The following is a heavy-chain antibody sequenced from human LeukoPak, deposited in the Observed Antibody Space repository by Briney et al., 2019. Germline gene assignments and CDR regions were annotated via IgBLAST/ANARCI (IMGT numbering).Heavy chain of an antibody. V-gene: IGHV4-34*01. CDR2: INHSGST. D-gene: IGHD3-10*01. J-gene: IGHJ5*02. CDR1: GGSFSGYY. Sequence: NPSETLSLTCAVYGGSFSGYYWNWIRQPPGKGLGWIGDINHSGSTNHNPSLKSRVTISVDTSKNQFSLKLRSVTAADTAVYYCARGITMVRGVTRGDWFDPWGQGTLVTVSS. CDR3: ARGITMVRGVTRGDWFDP.